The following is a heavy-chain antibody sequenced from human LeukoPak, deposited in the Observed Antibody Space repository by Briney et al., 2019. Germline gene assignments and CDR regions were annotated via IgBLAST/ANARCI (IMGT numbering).Heavy chain of an antibody. D-gene: IGHD1-26*01. CDR2: MNLKSGYT. V-gene: IGHV1-8*03. J-gene: IGHJ4*02. CDR1: GYSFTTYD. CDR3: ARVAGSIDY. Sequence: ASVKVSCKASGYSFTTYDINWVRQATGQGLEWMGWMNLKSGYTGYAQKFQGRVAITRDTSTSTVYMELSSLRSEDTAVYYCARVAGSIDYWGQGTLVTVSS.